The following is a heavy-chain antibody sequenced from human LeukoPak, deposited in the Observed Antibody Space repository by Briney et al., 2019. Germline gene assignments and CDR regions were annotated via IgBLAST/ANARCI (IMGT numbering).Heavy chain of an antibody. D-gene: IGHD4-17*01. CDR2: INHSGST. CDR1: GGSFSGYY. CDR3: ARRVALYYGDYGWYFDL. J-gene: IGHJ2*01. V-gene: IGHV4-34*01. Sequence: SETLSLTCAVYGGSFSGYYWSWIRQPPGKGLEWIGEINHSGSTNYNPSLKSRVTISVDTSKNQFSLKLSSVTAADTAVYYCARRVALYYGDYGWYFDLWGRGTLVTVSS.